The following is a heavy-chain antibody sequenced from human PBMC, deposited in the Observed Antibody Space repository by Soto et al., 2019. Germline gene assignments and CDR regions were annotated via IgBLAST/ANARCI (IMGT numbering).Heavy chain of an antibody. CDR3: ARHLAAAGNYYYYYGMDV. CDR2: IYYSGST. D-gene: IGHD6-13*01. Sequence: KSSETLSLTCTVSGGSISSSSYYWGWIRQPPGKGLEWIGSIYYSGSTYYNPSLKSRVTISVDTSKNQFSLKLSSVTAADTAVYYCARHLAAAGNYYYYYGMDVWGQGTTVTVS. V-gene: IGHV4-39*01. J-gene: IGHJ6*02. CDR1: GGSISSSSYY.